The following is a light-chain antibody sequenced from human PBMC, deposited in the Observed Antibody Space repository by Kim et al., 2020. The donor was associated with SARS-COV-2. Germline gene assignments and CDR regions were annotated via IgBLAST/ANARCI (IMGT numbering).Light chain of an antibody. Sequence: GDRVTIACRSSQDISNYLAWYQQQPGKAPELLIYGASTLNTGVPSRFSVSGSGTDFTLKINSLQPEDFATYSFQQLHSFPRTFGQGTKVDI. CDR1: QDISNY. J-gene: IGKJ1*01. V-gene: IGKV1-9*01. CDR3: QQLHSFPRT. CDR2: GAS.